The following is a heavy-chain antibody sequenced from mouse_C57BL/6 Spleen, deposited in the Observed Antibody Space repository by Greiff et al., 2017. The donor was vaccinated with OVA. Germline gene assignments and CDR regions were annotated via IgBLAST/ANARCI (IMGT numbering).Heavy chain of an antibody. Sequence: VQLQQSGPGLVQPSQSLSITCTVSGFSLTSYGVHWVRQSPGKGLEWLGVIWSGGSTDYNAAFISRLSISKDNSKSQVFFKMNSLQADDTAIYYCARKGDYYGSSSHWYFDVWGTGTTVTVSS. D-gene: IGHD1-1*01. CDR3: ARKGDYYGSSSHWYFDV. CDR1: GFSLTSYG. CDR2: IWSGGST. V-gene: IGHV2-2*01. J-gene: IGHJ1*03.